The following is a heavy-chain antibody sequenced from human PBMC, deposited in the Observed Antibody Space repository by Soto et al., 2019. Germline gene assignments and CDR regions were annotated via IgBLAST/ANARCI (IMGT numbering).Heavy chain of an antibody. CDR2: INPTGDTT. J-gene: IGHJ4*02. Sequence: ASVKVSCKASGYILTIYYMHWVRQAPGQGLEWMGTINPTGDTTSYAQKFQGRVTMTRDTSTSTVYMELSGLRSEDTALYYCARSTGTYFDYWGQGTLVTVSS. CDR1: GYILTIYY. CDR3: ARSTGTYFDY. V-gene: IGHV1-46*01. D-gene: IGHD1-1*01.